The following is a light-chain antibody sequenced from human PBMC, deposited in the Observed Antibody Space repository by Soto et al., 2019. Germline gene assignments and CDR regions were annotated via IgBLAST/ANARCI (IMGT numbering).Light chain of an antibody. V-gene: IGKV3D-15*01. CDR2: GAT. CDR3: QQYNNWPPVT. Sequence: EIVLTQSPATLSLSPWERATLSCRASQSVRDNLGWYQQKPGQPPRLLIYGATTRATGIPARFSGSGSGTEFTLTISSLQSEDFAVYFCQQYNNWPPVTFGPGTKVDIK. J-gene: IGKJ3*01. CDR1: QSVRDN.